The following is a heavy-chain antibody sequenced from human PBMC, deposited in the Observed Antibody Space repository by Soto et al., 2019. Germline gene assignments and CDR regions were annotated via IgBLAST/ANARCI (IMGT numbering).Heavy chain of an antibody. Sequence: QVQLQESGPGLVKPSETLSLSCSVSGGSISSYYWSWIRQPPGQGLEWIAYIYYSGSTSYNPSLQSRVSISLDTSKNQFSLKLSSVTAADTAVYYCVRTYDGSGPNSGGYGFDIWGQGTMVTVSS. CDR1: GGSISSYY. CDR3: VRTYDGSGPNSGGYGFDI. D-gene: IGHD3-22*01. V-gene: IGHV4-59*01. CDR2: IYYSGST. J-gene: IGHJ3*02.